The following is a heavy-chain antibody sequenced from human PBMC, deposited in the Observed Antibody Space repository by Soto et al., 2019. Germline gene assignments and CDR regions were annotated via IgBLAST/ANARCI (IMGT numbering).Heavy chain of an antibody. V-gene: IGHV4-39*07. D-gene: IGHD3-10*01. CDR2: LFYSGGT. Sequence: PSETLSLTCSVSGDSISTSNYYWGWIRQPPGKGLEWIGHLFYSGGTYYHPSLKSRVSISVDTSKNEFSLKLTSITAADTAIYFCARRGXXXYLFDSWGQGILVTVSS. CDR1: GDSISTSNYY. J-gene: IGHJ4*02. CDR3: ARRGXXXYLFDS.